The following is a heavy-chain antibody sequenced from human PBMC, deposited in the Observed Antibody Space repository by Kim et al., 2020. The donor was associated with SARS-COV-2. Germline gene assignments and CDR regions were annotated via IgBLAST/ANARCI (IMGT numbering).Heavy chain of an antibody. Sequence: GGSLRLSCAASGFTFSNAWMSWVRQAPGKGLEWVGRIKSKTDGGTTDYAAPVKGRFTISRDDSKNTLYLQMNSLKTEDTAVYYCTTHSSSWYRDAFDIWGQGTMVTVSS. CDR1: GFTFSNAW. D-gene: IGHD6-13*01. CDR3: TTHSSSWYRDAFDI. CDR2: IKSKTDGGTT. V-gene: IGHV3-15*01. J-gene: IGHJ3*02.